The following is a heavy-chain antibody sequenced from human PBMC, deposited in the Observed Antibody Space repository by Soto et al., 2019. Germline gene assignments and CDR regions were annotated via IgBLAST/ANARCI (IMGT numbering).Heavy chain of an antibody. D-gene: IGHD7-27*01. CDR1: GYTFTSYD. J-gene: IGHJ6*03. CDR2: MNPNSGNT. CDR3: ARGPLTPYYYYYMAV. V-gene: IGHV1-8*01. Sequence: ASVKVSCKASGYTFTSYDINWVRQATGQGLEWMGWMNPNSGNTGYAQKFQGRVTMTRNTSISTAYMELSSLRSEDTAVYYCARGPLTPYYYYYMAVWGKGTTVTVSS.